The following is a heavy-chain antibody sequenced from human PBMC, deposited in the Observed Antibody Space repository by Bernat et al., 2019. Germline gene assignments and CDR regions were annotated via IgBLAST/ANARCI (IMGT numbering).Heavy chain of an antibody. CDR3: ARHGDQTYIRAFDS. V-gene: IGHV4-39*01. Sequence: QLQLQESGPGLVKPSETLSLTCTVSGGSISSSSYYWGWIRQPPGKGLEWIGSIYYSGSTYYNPSLKSRVTISVDTSKNQFSLKLSSVTAADTAVYYCARHGDQTYIRAFDSWGQGTMVTVSS. D-gene: IGHD2-21*02. J-gene: IGHJ3*02. CDR1: GGSISSSSYY. CDR2: IYYSGST.